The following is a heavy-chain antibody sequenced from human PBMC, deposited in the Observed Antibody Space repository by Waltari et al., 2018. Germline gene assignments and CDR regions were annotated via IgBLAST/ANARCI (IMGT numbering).Heavy chain of an antibody. Sequence: QVQLQESGPGLVKPSETLSLTCTVSGGSISSYYWSWIRQPPGKGLEWIGYIDYSGSTNYNPSLKSRVTISVDTSKNRFSLKLSSVTAADTAVYYCARDGYDFIFDYWGQGTLVTVSS. V-gene: IGHV4-59*01. CDR2: IDYSGST. D-gene: IGHD5-12*01. CDR3: ARDGYDFIFDY. J-gene: IGHJ4*02. CDR1: GGSISSYY.